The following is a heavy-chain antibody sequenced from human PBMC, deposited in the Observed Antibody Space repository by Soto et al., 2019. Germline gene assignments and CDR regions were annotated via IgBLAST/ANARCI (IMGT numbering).Heavy chain of an antibody. Sequence: QVQLVQSGAEVKKPGASVKVSCKASGYTFTSYDINWVRQATGQGLEWMGWMNPNSGNTGYAQKFQGRVTMTRNTSKSTAYVELSSLRSEDTAVYYCARSYSSSWYSWFDPWGQGTLVTVSS. V-gene: IGHV1-8*01. D-gene: IGHD6-13*01. CDR2: MNPNSGNT. J-gene: IGHJ5*02. CDR1: GYTFTSYD. CDR3: ARSYSSSWYSWFDP.